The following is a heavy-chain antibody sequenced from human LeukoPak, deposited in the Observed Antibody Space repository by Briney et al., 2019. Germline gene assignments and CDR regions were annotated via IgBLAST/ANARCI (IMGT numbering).Heavy chain of an antibody. J-gene: IGHJ4*02. Sequence: KSGGSLRLSCAASGFTFSNAWMSWVRQAPGKGLEWVGRIKGDPDGGTTEFAAPVKGRFTISRDYSKNTLYLQMDSLKSEDTGVYFCTTEAITIFGVAPPDYWGQGTLVTVSS. CDR2: IKGDPDGGTT. V-gene: IGHV3-15*01. CDR1: GFTFSNAW. D-gene: IGHD3-3*01. CDR3: TTEAITIFGVAPPDY.